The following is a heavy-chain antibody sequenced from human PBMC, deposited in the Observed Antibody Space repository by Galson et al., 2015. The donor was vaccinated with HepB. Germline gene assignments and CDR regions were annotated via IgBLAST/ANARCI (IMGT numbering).Heavy chain of an antibody. CDR2: IKSKTDGGTT. D-gene: IGHD1-26*01. J-gene: IGHJ4*02. CDR1: GFTFSNAW. Sequence: SLRLSCAASGFTFSNAWMSWVRQAPGKGLEWVGRIKSKTDGGTTDYAAPVKGRFTISRDDSKNTLYLQMNSLKTEDTAVYYCTTALVRVGADYWGQGTLVTVSS. CDR3: TTALVRVGADY. V-gene: IGHV3-15*01.